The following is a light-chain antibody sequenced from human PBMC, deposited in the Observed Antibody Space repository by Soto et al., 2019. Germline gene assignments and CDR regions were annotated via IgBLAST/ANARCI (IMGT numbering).Light chain of an antibody. Sequence: IQMTQSPSSRAASVGDRVPITWRASQDLDRWLAWYQQKPGKAPKLLIYAASSLQSGVPSRFSGSGSGTDFTLTISSLQPEDFATYYCQQANSFPLTFGGGTKVDIK. CDR3: QQANSFPLT. V-gene: IGKV1-12*01. J-gene: IGKJ4*01. CDR2: AAS. CDR1: QDLDRW.